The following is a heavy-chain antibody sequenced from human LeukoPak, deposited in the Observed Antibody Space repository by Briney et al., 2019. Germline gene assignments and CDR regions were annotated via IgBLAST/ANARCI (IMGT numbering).Heavy chain of an antibody. J-gene: IGHJ5*02. CDR2: IYYSGST. D-gene: IGHD1-14*01. Sequence: SETLSLTCTVSGGSISSYYWSWIRQPPGKGLEWIGYIYYSGSTNYNPSLKSRVTISVDTSKNQFSLKLSSVAAADTAVYYCAREGNRESLRNWFDPWGQETLVTVSS. V-gene: IGHV4-59*01. CDR1: GGSISSYY. CDR3: AREGNRESLRNWFDP.